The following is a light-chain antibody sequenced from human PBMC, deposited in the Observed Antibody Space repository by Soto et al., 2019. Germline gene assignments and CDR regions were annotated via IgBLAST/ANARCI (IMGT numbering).Light chain of an antibody. Sequence: QSVLTQPPSACGSTGQSVTISCTGTIRDVGGYTYVSWYQQHPGKAPKLLIFEVNKRPSGVPDRFSGSKSGNTASLTVSGLQAEDEGDYYCSSYAGDNNPYVFGTGTKVTV. CDR2: EVN. J-gene: IGLJ1*01. CDR1: IRDVGGYTY. CDR3: SSYAGDNNPYV. V-gene: IGLV2-8*01.